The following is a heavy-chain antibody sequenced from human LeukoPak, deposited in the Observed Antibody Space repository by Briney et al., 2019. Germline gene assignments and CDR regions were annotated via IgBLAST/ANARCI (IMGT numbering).Heavy chain of an antibody. CDR1: GGSISSGGYY. D-gene: IGHD3-16*01. V-gene: IGHV4-31*03. CDR2: IYYSGST. Sequence: SETLSLTCTVSGGSISSGGYYWSWIRQHPGKGLEWIGYIYYSGSTYYNPSLKSRVTISVDTSKNQFSLKLSSVTAADTAVYYCARAKRTDGGWFDPWGQGTLVTVSS. CDR3: ARAKRTDGGWFDP. J-gene: IGHJ5*02.